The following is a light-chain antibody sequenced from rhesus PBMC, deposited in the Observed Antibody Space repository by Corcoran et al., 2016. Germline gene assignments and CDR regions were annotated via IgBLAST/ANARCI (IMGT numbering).Light chain of an antibody. Sequence: EIVMTQSPATLSLSPGERATLSCRASQSVSSSLAWYQQKPGQAPRLLIYGASNRPTGIPARFSGSGSGTDFTLTISSLEPEDVAVYYCLQPSNWWTFGQGTKVDIK. CDR2: GAS. CDR1: QSVSSS. J-gene: IGKJ1*01. V-gene: IGKV3-24*01. CDR3: LQPSNWWT.